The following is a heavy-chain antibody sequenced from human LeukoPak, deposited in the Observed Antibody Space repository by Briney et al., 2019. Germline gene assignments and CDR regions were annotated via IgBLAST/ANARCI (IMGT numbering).Heavy chain of an antibody. CDR3: ARSSGNYFDY. CDR2: IIPKSGAT. V-gene: IGHV1-2*02. D-gene: IGHD1-26*01. Sequence: ASVKVSCKASGYTFSDYFIHWVRPAPGQGLEWMGWIIPKSGATNYAQRFRDRVTVTSDTSTAYMDLSRLTSDDTAVYYCARSSGNYFDYGGQGTLVTVSS. J-gene: IGHJ4*02. CDR1: GYTFSDYF.